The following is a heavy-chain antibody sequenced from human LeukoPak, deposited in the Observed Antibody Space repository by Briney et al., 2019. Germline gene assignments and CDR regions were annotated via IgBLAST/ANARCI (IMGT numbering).Heavy chain of an antibody. CDR3: ARANRGSVDY. CDR2: INHSGST. J-gene: IGHJ4*02. CDR1: GGSFSGYY. D-gene: IGHD7-27*01. V-gene: IGHV4-34*01. Sequence: SETLSLTCAVYGGSFSGYYWSWIRQPPGKGLEWIGEINHSGSTNYNPSLKSRVTISVDTSKNQFSLKLSSVTAADTAVYYCARANRGSVDYWGQGTLVTVSS.